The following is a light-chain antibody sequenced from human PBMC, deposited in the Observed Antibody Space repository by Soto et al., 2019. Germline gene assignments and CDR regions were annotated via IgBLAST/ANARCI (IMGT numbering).Light chain of an antibody. Sequence: EIVLTQSPATLSLSPGERATLSCRASQSVSNYLAWYQQKPGQAPRLLIYGASSRATGIPDRFSGSGSGTDFTLTVSRLEPEDFAVFYCQQYGSSPPTFGQGTKVEIK. CDR1: QSVSNY. CDR2: GAS. V-gene: IGKV3-20*01. CDR3: QQYGSSPPT. J-gene: IGKJ2*01.